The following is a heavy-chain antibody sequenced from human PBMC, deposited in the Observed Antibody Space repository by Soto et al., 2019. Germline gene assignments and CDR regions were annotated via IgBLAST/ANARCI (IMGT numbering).Heavy chain of an antibody. V-gene: IGHV4-34*01. CDR1: GGSFSGHS. J-gene: IGHJ5*01. D-gene: IGHD3-22*01. CDR2: INHSGRV. Sequence: SETLSLTCAVYGGSFSGHSWTWIRQSPGKGLGWIGDINHSGRVNYSPSLKSRVTISLDTSKNQFSLTLSAVTAADTAMYYCSTRAYDTNGYYRFDPWGQGTLVTVSS. CDR3: STRAYDTNGYYRFDP.